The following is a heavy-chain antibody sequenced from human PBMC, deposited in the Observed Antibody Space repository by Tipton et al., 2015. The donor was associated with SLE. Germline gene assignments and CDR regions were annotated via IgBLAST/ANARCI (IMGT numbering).Heavy chain of an antibody. CDR1: GFTFSSYG. CDR3: AKDKFGGGPMEH. J-gene: IGHJ4*02. V-gene: IGHV3-30*02. CDR2: IRYDGSKT. D-gene: IGHD1-1*01. Sequence: SLRLSCAASGFTFSSYGMHWVRQAPGKGLEWVAFIRYDGSKTYHSDSVKGRITISRDNSKNMVYLQMNSLRPEDTAVYYCAKDKFGGGPMEHWGQGTLVTVSS.